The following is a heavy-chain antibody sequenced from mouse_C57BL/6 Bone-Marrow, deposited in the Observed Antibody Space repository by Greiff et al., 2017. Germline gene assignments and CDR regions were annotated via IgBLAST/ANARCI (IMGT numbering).Heavy chain of an antibody. CDR3: ARSGLYYYGSSYDYYAMDY. Sequence: QVQLKQPGAELVMPGASVKLSCKASGYTFTSYWMHWVKQRPGQGLEWIGEIDPSDSYTNYNQKFKGKSTLTVDKYSSTAYMQLSSLTSEDSAVYYCARSGLYYYGSSYDYYAMDYWGQGTSVTVAS. CDR1: GYTFTSYW. CDR2: IDPSDSYT. D-gene: IGHD1-1*01. V-gene: IGHV1-69*01. J-gene: IGHJ4*01.